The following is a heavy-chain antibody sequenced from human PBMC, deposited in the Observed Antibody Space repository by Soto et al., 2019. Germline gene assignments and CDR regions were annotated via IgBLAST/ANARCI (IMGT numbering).Heavy chain of an antibody. CDR3: ESDILTGPLGY. CDR1: GGSFSGYY. CDR2: INHSGST. J-gene: IGHJ4*02. V-gene: IGHV4-34*01. D-gene: IGHD3-9*01. Sequence: QVQLQQWGAGLLKPSETLSLTCAVYGGSFSGYYWSWIRQPPGKGLEWIGEINHSGSTNYNPSLKSRVTISVDTSKSQCSMKLSSVTAAGTAVYYGESDILTGPLGYWGQGTLVTVSS.